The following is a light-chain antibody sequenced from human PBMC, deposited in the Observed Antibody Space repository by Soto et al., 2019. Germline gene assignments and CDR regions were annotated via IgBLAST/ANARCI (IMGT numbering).Light chain of an antibody. CDR3: QSYDSSLRGWV. V-gene: IGLV1-40*01. CDR1: SSNIGAGYD. CDR2: GNN. Sequence: QSVLTQPPSVSGAPGQRVTISCTGSSSNIGAGYDVHWYQQLPGTAPKLLIYGNNNRPSGVPYRFSGCKSGTSASLAITGLQAEDEADYYCQSYDSSLRGWVFCGGTKLTVL. J-gene: IGLJ3*02.